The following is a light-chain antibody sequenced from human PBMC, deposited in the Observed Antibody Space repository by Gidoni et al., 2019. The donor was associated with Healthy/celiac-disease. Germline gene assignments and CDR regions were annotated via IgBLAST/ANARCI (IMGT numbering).Light chain of an antibody. Sequence: EIVLPQSPGTLSLSPGKRATLSCRASQSVSSSYLAWYQQKPGQDPRLLIYGASSRATGIPDRFSGSGSGTDFTLTISRLEPEDFAVYYCQQYGSSPGTFGQGTKVEIK. J-gene: IGKJ1*01. CDR3: QQYGSSPGT. CDR2: GAS. V-gene: IGKV3-20*01. CDR1: QSVSSSY.